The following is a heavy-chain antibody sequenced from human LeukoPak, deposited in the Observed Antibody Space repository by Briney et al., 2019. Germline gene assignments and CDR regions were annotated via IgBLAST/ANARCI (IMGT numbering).Heavy chain of an antibody. CDR2: ISSSSNTI. V-gene: IGHV3-48*02. Sequence: GGSLRLSCAASGFTFSSYAMHWVRQAPGKGLEWVSYISSSSNTIYYADSVKGRFTISRDNAKNSLYLQMNSLRDEDTAVHYCARAHYYFDFWGQGTLVTVSS. CDR1: GFTFSSYA. J-gene: IGHJ4*02. CDR3: ARAHYYFDF.